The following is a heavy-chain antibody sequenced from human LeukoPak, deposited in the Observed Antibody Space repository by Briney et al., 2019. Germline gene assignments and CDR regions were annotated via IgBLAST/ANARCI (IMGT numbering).Heavy chain of an antibody. CDR2: ISYDGSNK. Sequence: PGGSLRLSCAASGFTFSNYAMSWVRQAPGKGLEWVAVISYDGSNKYYADSVKGRFTISRDNSKNTLYLQMNSLRAEDTAVYYCARVGSYFDYWGQGTLVAVSS. D-gene: IGHD1-26*01. J-gene: IGHJ4*02. V-gene: IGHV3-30-3*01. CDR1: GFTFSNYA. CDR3: ARVGSYFDY.